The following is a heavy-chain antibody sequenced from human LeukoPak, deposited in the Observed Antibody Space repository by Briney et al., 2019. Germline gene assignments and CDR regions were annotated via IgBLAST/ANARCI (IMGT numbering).Heavy chain of an antibody. Sequence: PSETLSLTCTVSGGSISIGGYYWSWIRQHPGKGLEWIGYIYYSGSTYYNPSLKSRVTISVDTSKNQFSLKLSSVTAADTAVYYCARDPFYDDSTNDAFDIWGQGTMVTVSS. D-gene: IGHD3-22*01. V-gene: IGHV4-31*03. CDR2: IYYSGST. J-gene: IGHJ3*02. CDR3: ARDPFYDDSTNDAFDI. CDR1: GGSISIGGYY.